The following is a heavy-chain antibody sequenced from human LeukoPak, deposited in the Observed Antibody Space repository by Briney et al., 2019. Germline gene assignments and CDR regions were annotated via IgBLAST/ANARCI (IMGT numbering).Heavy chain of an antibody. CDR1: GFTFSSYS. Sequence: GGSLRLSCAASGFTFSSYSMNWVRQAPGKGLEWVSAISGSGGSTYYADSVKGRFTISRDNSKNTLYLQMNSLRAEDTAVYYCAKCGSGAQFDYWGQGTLVTVSS. J-gene: IGHJ4*02. V-gene: IGHV3-23*01. CDR2: ISGSGGST. D-gene: IGHD3-10*01. CDR3: AKCGSGAQFDY.